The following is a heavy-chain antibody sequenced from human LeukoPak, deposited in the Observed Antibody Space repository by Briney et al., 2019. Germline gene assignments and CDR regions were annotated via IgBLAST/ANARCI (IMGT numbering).Heavy chain of an antibody. J-gene: IGHJ5*02. CDR2: IYYSGST. Sequence: SETLSLTCAVYGGSFSGYYWSWIRQPPGKGLEWIGYIYYSGSTNYNPSLKSRVTISVDTSKNQFSLKLSSVTAADTAVYYCARHPLYCSGGSCNPNWFDPWGQGTLVTVSS. CDR1: GGSFSGYY. CDR3: ARHPLYCSGGSCNPNWFDP. V-gene: IGHV4-59*08. D-gene: IGHD2-15*01.